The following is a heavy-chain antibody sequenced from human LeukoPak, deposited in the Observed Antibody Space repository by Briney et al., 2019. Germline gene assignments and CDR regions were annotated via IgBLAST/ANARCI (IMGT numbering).Heavy chain of an antibody. V-gene: IGHV1-18*01. J-gene: IGHJ4*02. Sequence: GASVKVSCKASGYTFTSYGISWVGQAPGQGLEWMGWISAYNGNTNYAQKLQGRVTMTRDTSTTTVYMELSSLRSEDTAMYYCAREIGPRQLHLWGSAFDYWGQGTLVTVSS. CDR3: AREIGPRQLHLWGSAFDY. CDR2: ISAYNGNT. D-gene: IGHD5-18*01. CDR1: GYTFTSYG.